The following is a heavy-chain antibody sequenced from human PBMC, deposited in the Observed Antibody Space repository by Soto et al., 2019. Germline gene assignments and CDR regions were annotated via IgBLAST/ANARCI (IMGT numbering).Heavy chain of an antibody. CDR3: AREYCTRSSCYGVDY. Sequence: QVQLVQSGAEVKKPGGSVKVSCMASGYTFTDLGISWVRQAPGQGLEWMGWSSTYNGDTRYAQKAQDRVTLTTDTSTSTAYMEVRSLRSDDTAVYYCAREYCTRSSCYGVDYWGQGTLVTVSS. CDR1: GYTFTDLG. CDR2: SSTYNGDT. V-gene: IGHV1-18*01. J-gene: IGHJ4*02. D-gene: IGHD2-2*01.